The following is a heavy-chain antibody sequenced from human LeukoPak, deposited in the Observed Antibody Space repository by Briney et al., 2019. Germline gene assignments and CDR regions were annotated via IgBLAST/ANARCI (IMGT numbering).Heavy chain of an antibody. J-gene: IGHJ4*02. Sequence: AGGSLRLSCAASGFTFSSYGMHWVRQAPGKGLEWVAVIWYDGSNEYYADSVKGRFTISRDNSKNTLYLQMNSLRAEDTAVYYCAKDPRGPYDFWSGWGQGTLVTVSS. V-gene: IGHV3-33*06. CDR1: GFTFSSYG. D-gene: IGHD3-3*01. CDR3: AKDPRGPYDFWSG. CDR2: IWYDGSNE.